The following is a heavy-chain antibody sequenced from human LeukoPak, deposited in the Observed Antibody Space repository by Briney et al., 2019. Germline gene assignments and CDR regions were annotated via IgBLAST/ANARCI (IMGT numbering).Heavy chain of an antibody. V-gene: IGHV1-18*01. Sequence: ASVKVSCKASGYTFTNYGINWVRQAPGQGLECMGWISAYNGDTKYAQKFQGRVTMTTDTSTSTAYMELRSLRSDDTAVYYCARGLGVGASSGYGMDVWGQGTTVTVSS. D-gene: IGHD1-26*01. CDR2: ISAYNGDT. CDR3: ARGLGVGASSGYGMDV. CDR1: GYTFTNYG. J-gene: IGHJ6*02.